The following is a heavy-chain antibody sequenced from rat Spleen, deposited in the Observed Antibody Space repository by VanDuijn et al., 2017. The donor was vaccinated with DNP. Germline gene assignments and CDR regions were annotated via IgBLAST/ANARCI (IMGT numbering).Heavy chain of an antibody. Sequence: QVQLKESGPGLVQPSQTLSLTCTVSGLSLTSNSVSWIRQPPVKGLEWLGLICSNGGTYYNSALKSRLSISRDTSKSQVFLKMNSLQTEDTAIYFCTRDHYSSYIYWYFDFWGPGTMVTVSS. D-gene: IGHD1-2*01. CDR2: ICSNGGT. J-gene: IGHJ1*01. CDR1: GLSLTSNS. V-gene: IGHV2-47*01. CDR3: TRDHYSSYIYWYFDF.